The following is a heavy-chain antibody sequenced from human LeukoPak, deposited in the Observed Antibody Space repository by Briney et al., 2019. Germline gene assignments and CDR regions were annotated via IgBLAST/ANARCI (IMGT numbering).Heavy chain of an antibody. CDR1: GFTFSSYA. Sequence: GGSLRLSCAASGFTFSSYAIHWVRQAPGKGLEWVALISNDGSNKYYADSVKGRFTISRDNSKNTLYLEMSSLRPEDTAVYYCATDGAGFDTWGQGVLVTVSS. J-gene: IGHJ5*02. CDR2: ISNDGSNK. V-gene: IGHV3-30*15. CDR3: ATDGAGFDT.